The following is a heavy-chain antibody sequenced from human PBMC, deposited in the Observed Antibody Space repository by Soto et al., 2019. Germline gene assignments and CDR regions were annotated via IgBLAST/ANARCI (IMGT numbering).Heavy chain of an antibody. CDR3: ARSAQGDGFDP. Sequence: QVQLQESGPGLVRPSQTLSLTCTVSAGSISTINYYWSWIRKHPEKGLEWIAYISYSGSTFYHSYLKSRVTIALDTSKKQFSLTLTSVTAADTAVYYCARSAQGDGFDPWGQGTMVTVSS. V-gene: IGHV4-31*03. J-gene: IGHJ3*01. CDR1: AGSISTINYY. D-gene: IGHD6-13*01. CDR2: ISYSGST.